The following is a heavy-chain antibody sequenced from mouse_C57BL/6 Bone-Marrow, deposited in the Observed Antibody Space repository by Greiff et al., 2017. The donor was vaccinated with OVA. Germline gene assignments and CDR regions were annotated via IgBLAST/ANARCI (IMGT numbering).Heavy chain of an antibody. J-gene: IGHJ4*01. V-gene: IGHV1-7*01. CDR2: INPSSGYT. D-gene: IGHD1-1*01. Sequence: QVHVKQSGAELAKPGASVKLSCKASGYTFTSYWMHWVKQRPGQGLEWIGYINPSSGYTKYNQKFKDKATLTADKSSSTAYMQLSSLAYEDSAVYYCARTNTTVPMDYWGQGTSVTVSS. CDR3: ARTNTTVPMDY. CDR1: GYTFTSYW.